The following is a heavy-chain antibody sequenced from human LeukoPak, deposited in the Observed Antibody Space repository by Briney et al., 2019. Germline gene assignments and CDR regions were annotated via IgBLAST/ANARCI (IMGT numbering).Heavy chain of an antibody. CDR2: IRYDGSNK. CDR3: ARGGTKPEVFDY. CDR1: GSTFSSYA. Sequence: GGSLRLSCAASGSTFSSYAMHWVRQAQAKGLEWVAFIRYDGSNKYYADSVKGRFTISRDNSKNTLYLQMNSLRAEDTAVYYCARGGTKPEVFDYWGQGTLVTVSS. V-gene: IGHV3-30*02. J-gene: IGHJ4*02.